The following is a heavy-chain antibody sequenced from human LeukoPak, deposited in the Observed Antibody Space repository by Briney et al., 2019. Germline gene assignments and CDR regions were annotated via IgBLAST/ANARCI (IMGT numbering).Heavy chain of an antibody. CDR3: AREGGFYRPLDY. D-gene: IGHD6-25*01. J-gene: IGHJ4*02. V-gene: IGHV4-4*02. CDR2: VHLDGRT. Sequence: SETLSLTCDVSGGSVTSTDWWTWFRQPPGKGLEWIGEVHLDGRTNYNPSLKSRLVMSADLPENHISLKLTSVTAADTAVYYCAREGGFYRPLDYSGQGTLVTVSS. CDR1: GGSVTSTDW.